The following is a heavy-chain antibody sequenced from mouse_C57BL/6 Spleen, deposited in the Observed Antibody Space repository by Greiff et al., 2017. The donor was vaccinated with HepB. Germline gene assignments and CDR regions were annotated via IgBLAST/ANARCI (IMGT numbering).Heavy chain of an antibody. CDR3: ARNRDDYDGAWFAY. CDR1: GFSLTSYA. Sequence: QVQLKESGPGLVAPSQSLSITCTVSGFSLTSYAISWVRQPPGKGLEWLGVIWTGGGTNYSSALKSRLSISKDNSKSQVFLKMNSQQTDDTDRYYWARNRDDYDGAWFAYWGQGTLVTVSA. V-gene: IGHV2-9-1*01. D-gene: IGHD2-4*01. CDR2: IWTGGGT. J-gene: IGHJ3*01.